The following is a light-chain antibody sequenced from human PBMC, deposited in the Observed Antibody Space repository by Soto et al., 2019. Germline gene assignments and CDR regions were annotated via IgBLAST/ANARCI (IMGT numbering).Light chain of an antibody. J-gene: IGLJ3*02. Sequence: QSVLTQPPSASGTPGQRVTISCSGSSSNIGSNYVYWYQQLPGTAPKLLIYRNNQRPSGVPDRFSGSKSGTSASLAISGLRAEDEADYYCAAWDDSLSAAGVFGGGTKVTGL. V-gene: IGLV1-47*01. CDR2: RNN. CDR1: SSNIGSNY. CDR3: AAWDDSLSAAGV.